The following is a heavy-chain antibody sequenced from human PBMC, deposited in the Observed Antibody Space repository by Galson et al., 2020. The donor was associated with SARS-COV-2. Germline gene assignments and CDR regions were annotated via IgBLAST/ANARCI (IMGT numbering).Heavy chain of an antibody. CDR3: AREQRDFWSDSYLYMDV. J-gene: IGHJ6*02. D-gene: IGHD3-3*01. Sequence: ETSETLSLTCTVSGGSISSYYWSWNRQPPGKGLEWIGYIHYSGSTNYNPSLKSRVTISVDTSKNQFSLKLSSVTAADTAVYYCAREQRDFWSDSYLYMDVWGQGTTVIVSS. CDR1: GGSISSYY. CDR2: IHYSGST. V-gene: IGHV4-59*01.